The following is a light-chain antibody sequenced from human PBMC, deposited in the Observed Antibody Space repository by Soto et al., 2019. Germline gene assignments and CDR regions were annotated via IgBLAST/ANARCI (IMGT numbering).Light chain of an antibody. CDR1: QSVNSDY. CDR3: LHYGGSPLT. V-gene: IGKV3-20*01. CDR2: GAS. J-gene: IGKJ5*01. Sequence: EIVLTQSPGTLSLSPGERATLSCRASQSVNSDYLACFQQKPGQAPRLLIYGASTRTTGIPDRFSGSGSGTDFTLTIGRLEPGDFAVYYCLHYGGSPLTFGQGTRLEIK.